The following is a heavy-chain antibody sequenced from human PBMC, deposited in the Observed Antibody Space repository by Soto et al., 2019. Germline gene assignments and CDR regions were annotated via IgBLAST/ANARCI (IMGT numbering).Heavy chain of an antibody. J-gene: IGHJ4*02. CDR1: GYTFTSYG. CDR2: ISAYNGNT. Sequence: GASVKVSCKASGYTFTSYGISWVRQAPGQGLEWMGWISAYNGNTNYAQKLQGRVTMTTDTSTSTAYMELRSLRSDDTAVYYCARVYYDFWSGYYPRNSTPFDYWGQGTLVTVSS. V-gene: IGHV1-18*01. CDR3: ARVYYDFWSGYYPRNSTPFDY. D-gene: IGHD3-3*01.